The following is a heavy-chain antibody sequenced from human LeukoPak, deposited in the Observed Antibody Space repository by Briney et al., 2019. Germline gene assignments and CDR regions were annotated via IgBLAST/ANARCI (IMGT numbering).Heavy chain of an antibody. CDR3: ARGDFQITRAFDY. CDR1: GYTFTGYY. D-gene: IGHD3-16*01. J-gene: IGHJ4*02. Sequence: ASVKVSCKASGYTFTGYYMHWVPQAPGQGLEWMGWINPNSGDTNYAQKFQGRVTMTSDTSINTASMEMSRLRSDDTAVYYCARGDFQITRAFDYWGQGTLVTVSS. V-gene: IGHV1-2*02. CDR2: INPNSGDT.